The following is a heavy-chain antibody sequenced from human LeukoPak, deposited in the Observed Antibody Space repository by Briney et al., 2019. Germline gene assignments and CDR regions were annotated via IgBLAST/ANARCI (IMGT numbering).Heavy chain of an antibody. CDR1: GGSFSGYY. Sequence: SETLSLTCAVYGGSFSGYYWSWIRQPPGKGLEWIGEINHSGSTNYNPSLKSRVTISVDTSKNQFSLKLSSVTAADTAVYYCAREVTMVRGVTFGSWFDPWGQGTLVTVSS. D-gene: IGHD3-10*01. V-gene: IGHV4-34*01. CDR2: INHSGST. J-gene: IGHJ5*02. CDR3: AREVTMVRGVTFGSWFDP.